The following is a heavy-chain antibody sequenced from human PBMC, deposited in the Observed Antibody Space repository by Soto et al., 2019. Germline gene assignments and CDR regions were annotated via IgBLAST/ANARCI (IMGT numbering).Heavy chain of an antibody. CDR2: IYYSGST. CDR3: ARGAITMIVVVTPHDAFDI. J-gene: IGHJ3*02. D-gene: IGHD3-22*01. Sequence: NPSETLSLTCTVSGGSISSSSYYWGWVRQPPGKGLEWIGSIYYSGSTYYNPSLKSRVTISVDTSKNQFSLKLSSVTAADTAVYYCARGAITMIVVVTPHDAFDIWGQGTMVTVSS. CDR1: GGSISSSSYY. V-gene: IGHV4-39*01.